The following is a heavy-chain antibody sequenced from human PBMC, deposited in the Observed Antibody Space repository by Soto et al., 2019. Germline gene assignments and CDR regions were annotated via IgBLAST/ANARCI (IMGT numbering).Heavy chain of an antibody. Sequence: EVQLVESGGGLVQPGGSLRLSCAASGFSFNTYEMIWVRQAPGKGLEWVSYISTSGSTIYYADSVKGRFTISRDNGKNSLYLQMNSLRDEDTAVYYCAYGGSCDYWGQGTQVTVSS. CDR1: GFSFNTYE. J-gene: IGHJ4*02. CDR3: AYGGSCDY. D-gene: IGHD1-26*01. CDR2: ISTSGSTI. V-gene: IGHV3-48*03.